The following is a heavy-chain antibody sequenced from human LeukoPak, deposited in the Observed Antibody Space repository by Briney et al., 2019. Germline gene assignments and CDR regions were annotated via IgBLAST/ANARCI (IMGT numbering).Heavy chain of an antibody. D-gene: IGHD2-15*01. CDR3: ARTEVAATRAESALGY. J-gene: IGHJ4*02. CDR1: GGTFSSYA. Sequence: SVKVSCKASGGTFSSYAISWVRQAPGQGLEWMGGIIPIFGTANYAQKFQGRVTITADESTSTAYMELSSLRSEDTAVYYCARTEVAATRAESALGYWGQGTLVTVSS. CDR2: IIPIFGTA. V-gene: IGHV1-69*01.